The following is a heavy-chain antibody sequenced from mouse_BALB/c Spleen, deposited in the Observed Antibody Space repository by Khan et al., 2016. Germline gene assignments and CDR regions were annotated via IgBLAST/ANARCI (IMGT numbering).Heavy chain of an antibody. V-gene: IGHV2-2*02. D-gene: IGHD2-4*01. J-gene: IGHJ2*01. Sequence: QVQLQQSGPGLVQPSQSLSITCTVSGFSLASYGVHWVRQSPGKGLEWLGVIWSGGSTGYNAALISRLSIIKDYSKSQVFFKMNSLQTNDTAIYYCARNYDFYSDYWGQGTAPTVSS. CDR2: IWSGGST. CDR1: GFSLASYG. CDR3: ARNYDFYSDY.